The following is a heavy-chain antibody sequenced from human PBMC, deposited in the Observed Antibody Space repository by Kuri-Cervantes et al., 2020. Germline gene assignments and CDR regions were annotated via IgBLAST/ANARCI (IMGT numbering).Heavy chain of an antibody. CDR3: AKVEGGGWEDAFDI. V-gene: IGHV3-21*04. CDR1: GFTFSSYS. J-gene: IGHJ3*02. CDR2: ISSSSSYI. D-gene: IGHD6-19*01. Sequence: GGSLRLSCAASGFTFSSYSMNWVRQAPGKGLEWVSSISSSSSYIYYADSVKGRFTISRDNAKNSLYLQMNSLRAEDTAVYYCAKVEGGGWEDAFDIWGQGTMVTVSS.